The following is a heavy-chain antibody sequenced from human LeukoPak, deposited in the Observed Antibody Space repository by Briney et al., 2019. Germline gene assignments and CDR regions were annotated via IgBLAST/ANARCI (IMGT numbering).Heavy chain of an antibody. Sequence: GGSLRLSCAASGLTFSSYSMSWVRQAPGKGLEWVANINQDGSEKNYVDSVKGRLTISRDNAKNSLYLQMNSLRAEDTAVYYCARHRLRMDVWGKGTTVTVSS. J-gene: IGHJ6*03. CDR2: INQDGSEK. CDR3: ARHRLRMDV. D-gene: IGHD3-16*01. CDR1: GLTFSSYS. V-gene: IGHV3-7*01.